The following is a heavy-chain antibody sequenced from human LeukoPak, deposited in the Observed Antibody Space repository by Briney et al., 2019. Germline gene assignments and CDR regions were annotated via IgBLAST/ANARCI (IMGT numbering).Heavy chain of an antibody. Sequence: PGGSLRLSCAASGFTFSGCAMSWVRQAPGKGLEWVSSISGGGGNTYYADSVKGRFTISRDNSKNTLYLQMNSLRAEDTAVYYCAKNGRWQAYYFDYWGQGTLVTVSS. CDR2: ISGGGGNT. D-gene: IGHD4-23*01. J-gene: IGHJ4*02. V-gene: IGHV3-23*01. CDR3: AKNGRWQAYYFDY. CDR1: GFTFSGCA.